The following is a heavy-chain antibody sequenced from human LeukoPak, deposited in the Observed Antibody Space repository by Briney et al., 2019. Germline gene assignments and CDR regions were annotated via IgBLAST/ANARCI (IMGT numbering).Heavy chain of an antibody. CDR1: GFTFRNFG. J-gene: IGHJ6*03. CDR3: ARGLGAMDV. D-gene: IGHD3-10*01. Sequence: GGPLRLSCAASGFTFRNFGMTWVRQTPGKGLEWVSGISGSGGSTSYADSVKGRFTTSRDNSKNTMFLQMNSLRVEDTAVFYCARGLGAMDVWGKGTTVIVSS. CDR2: ISGSGGST. V-gene: IGHV3-23*01.